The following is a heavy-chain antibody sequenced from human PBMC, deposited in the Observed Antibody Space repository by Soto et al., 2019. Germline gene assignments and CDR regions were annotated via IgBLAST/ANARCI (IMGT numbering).Heavy chain of an antibody. CDR2: IYYSGST. CDR3: ARLGYGSGNSEVGTEDY. Sequence: QLQLQESGPGLVKPSETLSLTCTVSGGSISSSSYYWGWIRQPPGKGLEWIGSIYYSGSTYYNPSLKSRVTISVDTSKNQFSLKLSSVAAADTAVYYCARLGYGSGNSEVGTEDYWGQGTLVTVSS. J-gene: IGHJ4*02. V-gene: IGHV4-39*01. D-gene: IGHD3-10*01. CDR1: GGSISSSSYY.